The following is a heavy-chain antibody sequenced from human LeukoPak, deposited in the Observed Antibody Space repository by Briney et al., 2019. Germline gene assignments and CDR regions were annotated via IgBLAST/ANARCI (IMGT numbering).Heavy chain of an antibody. V-gene: IGHV5-51*01. J-gene: IGHJ4*02. CDR1: GYSFTTYW. CDR3: ARLNTSSWYIDY. CDR2: IYPGDSDT. Sequence: GESLKISCKASGYSFTTYWIGWVRKMPGKGLEWMGIIYPGDSDTKYSPSFQGDVTISAEKSISTAYLQWSGLEASVTGLYYCARLNTSSWYIDYWGQGTLVTVSS. D-gene: IGHD6-13*01.